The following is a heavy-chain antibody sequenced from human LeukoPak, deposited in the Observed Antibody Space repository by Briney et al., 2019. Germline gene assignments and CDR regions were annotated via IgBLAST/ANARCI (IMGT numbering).Heavy chain of an antibody. CDR1: GFIFSSNY. CDR2: IFSGGST. Sequence: HAGGSLRLSCAASGFIFSSNYMTWVRQAPGKGLERVSVIFSGGSTYYADSVKGRVTISRDDSKNTLYLQMNNLRGEDTAVYYCARVGPTRSDFDYWGQGTLVTVSS. J-gene: IGHJ4*02. CDR3: ARVGPTRSDFDY. V-gene: IGHV3-53*01. D-gene: IGHD1-26*01.